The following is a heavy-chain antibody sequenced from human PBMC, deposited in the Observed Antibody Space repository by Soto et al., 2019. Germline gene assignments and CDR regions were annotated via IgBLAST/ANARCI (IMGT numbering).Heavy chain of an antibody. CDR2: INHLGTI. CDR3: ARRDGQPAAIDY. J-gene: IGHJ4*02. Sequence: PSETLCLTCFVSVGSLSDYFWSWIRQPPGMALEWIGEINHLGTINYNPSLKSRVTMSIDTSKNQFSLSLNSVTAADTAVYYCARRDGQPAAIDYWGQGALVTVSS. V-gene: IGHV4-34*01. CDR1: VGSLSDYF. D-gene: IGHD2-2*01.